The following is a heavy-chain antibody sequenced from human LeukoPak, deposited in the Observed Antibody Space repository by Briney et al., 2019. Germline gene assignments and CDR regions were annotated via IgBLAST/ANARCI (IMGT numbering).Heavy chain of an antibody. CDR3: ASGLLPYYYFDY. CDR2: IYYTGST. J-gene: IGHJ4*02. V-gene: IGHV4-59*01. CDR1: GGSISSYY. D-gene: IGHD2-15*01. Sequence: PSETLSLTCTISGGSISSYYWSWIRQPPGKGLEWIGYIYYTGSTNYNPSLKSRVTISVDTSKKQFSLELSSVTAADTAVYYCASGLLPYYYFDYWGQGTLVTVSS.